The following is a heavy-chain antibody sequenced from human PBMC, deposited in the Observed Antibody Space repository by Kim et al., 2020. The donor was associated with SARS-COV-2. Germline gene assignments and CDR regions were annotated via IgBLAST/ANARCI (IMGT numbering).Heavy chain of an antibody. Sequence: SETLSLTCTVSGGSISSGGYYWSWIRQHPGKGLEWIGYIYYSGSTYYNPSLKSRVTISVDTSKNQFSLKLTSVTAADTAVYYCAGGVGYIVAAIFPPYYFDYWGQGTLVTVSS. CDR3: AGGVGYIVAAIFPPYYFDY. V-gene: IGHV4-31*03. J-gene: IGHJ4*02. CDR2: IYYSGST. D-gene: IGHD5-12*01. CDR1: GGSISSGGYY.